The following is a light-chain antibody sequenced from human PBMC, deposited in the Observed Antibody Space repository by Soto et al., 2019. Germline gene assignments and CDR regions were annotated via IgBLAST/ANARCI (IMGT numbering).Light chain of an antibody. CDR2: KPS. CDR3: MQATQFPST. J-gene: IGKJ1*01. CDR1: ESLVHSDGNTY. Sequence: DIVMTQTPLSSPVTLGQPASISCRSNESLVHSDGNTYLTWLQKRPGQPPRLLIYKPSERFSGVPDRIRDSGARTDFTMEISRVAPEDVGVYYCMQATQFPSTFGQGTKVEL. V-gene: IGKV2-24*01.